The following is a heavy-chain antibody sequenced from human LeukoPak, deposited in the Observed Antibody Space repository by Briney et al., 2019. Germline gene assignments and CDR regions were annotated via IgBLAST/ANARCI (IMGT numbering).Heavy chain of an antibody. V-gene: IGHV4-30-4*01. CDR2: IYYSGST. Sequence: SETLSLTCTVSGGSISSGDYYWSRIRQPPGKGLEWIGYIYYSGSTYYNPSLKSRVTISVDTSKNQFSLKLSSVTAADTAVYYCARDRRGGGMDVWGQGTTVTVSS. CDR3: ARDRRGGGMDV. D-gene: IGHD5-24*01. J-gene: IGHJ6*02. CDR1: GGSISSGDYY.